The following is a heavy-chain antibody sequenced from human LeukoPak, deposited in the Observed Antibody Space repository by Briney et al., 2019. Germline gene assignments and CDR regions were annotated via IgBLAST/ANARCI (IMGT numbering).Heavy chain of an antibody. D-gene: IGHD3-9*01. V-gene: IGHV3-9*02. CDR1: GFTSDDYA. CDR2: ISWNSGSI. J-gene: IGHJ4*02. Sequence: GGSLRLSCAASGFTSDDYAMHWVRQAPGKGLEWVSGISWNSGSIGYADSVKGRFTISRDNAKNSLYLQMNSLRAEDTALYYCAKSQDYDILTGLDYWGQGTLVTVSS. CDR3: AKSQDYDILTGLDY.